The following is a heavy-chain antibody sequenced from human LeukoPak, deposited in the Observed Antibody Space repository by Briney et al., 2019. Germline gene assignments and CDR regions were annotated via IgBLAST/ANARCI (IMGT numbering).Heavy chain of an antibody. D-gene: IGHD5-12*01. CDR2: ISNSGSII. J-gene: IGHJ4*02. CDR3: ARGAWGGYDHPFDY. V-gene: IGHV3-48*03. CDR1: GFTFSTYE. Sequence: PGGSLRLSCAASGFTFSTYEMNWVRQAPGKGLEWVSYISNSGSIIYYADSVKGRFTISRDNAKNSLYLQMNSLRAEDTAVYYCARGAWGGYDHPFDYWGQGTLVIVSS.